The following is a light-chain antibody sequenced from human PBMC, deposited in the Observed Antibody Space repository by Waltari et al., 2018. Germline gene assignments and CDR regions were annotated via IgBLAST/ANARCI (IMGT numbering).Light chain of an antibody. V-gene: IGLV3-21*02. CDR2: DDS. CDR3: QVWDLSSDRVV. J-gene: IGLJ3*02. CDR1: TKGRKK. Sequence: YELTQAPSVSLAPGQTATSTCGGGTKGRKKAHWYQQKPGQAPVLVVYDDSDRPSGVPERFSGSNSGSTATLTIRRVEAGDEADYYCQVWDLSSDRVVFGGGTKLTVL.